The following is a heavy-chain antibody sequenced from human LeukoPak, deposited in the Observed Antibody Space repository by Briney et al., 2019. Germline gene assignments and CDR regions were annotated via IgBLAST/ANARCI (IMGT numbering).Heavy chain of an antibody. D-gene: IGHD5-12*01. CDR3: TRGLAAAYDYNWFDS. J-gene: IGHJ5*01. Sequence: PSETLSLTCAVSGASISSGSYYWSWIRQPAGKGLEWIGRIFTTGTTNYNPSLKSRVTISVDTSKNQFSLKLTSVTAADTAVYFCTRGLAAAYDYNWFDSWGQGTLVTVSS. CDR2: IFTTGTT. V-gene: IGHV4-61*02. CDR1: GASISSGSYY.